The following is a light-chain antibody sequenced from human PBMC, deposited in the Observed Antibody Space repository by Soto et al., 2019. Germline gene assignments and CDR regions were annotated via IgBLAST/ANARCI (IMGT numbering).Light chain of an antibody. CDR2: WAS. Sequence: DIMMTQSPDSLAVPLGERATINCKSSQNIFYSSNNKNYLAWYQQKPGQPPKLLVYWASTRESGVPDRFSGSGSGTDFTLTISSLQAEDVAVYFCQQYYSSPTWTFGQGTKVEIK. CDR1: QNIFYSSNNKNY. J-gene: IGKJ1*01. CDR3: QQYYSSPTWT. V-gene: IGKV4-1*01.